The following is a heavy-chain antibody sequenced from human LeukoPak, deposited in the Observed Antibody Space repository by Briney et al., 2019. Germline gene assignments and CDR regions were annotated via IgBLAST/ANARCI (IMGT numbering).Heavy chain of an antibody. CDR2: ITGSGAST. CDR3: AKTRVGATPDAFDI. CDR1: GFTFSSYA. J-gene: IGHJ3*02. V-gene: IGHV3-23*01. D-gene: IGHD1-26*01. Sequence: GGSLRLSCAASGFTFSSYAMSWVRQAPGKGLEWVSVITGSGASTYYANSVKGRFTISRDNSKNTLFLQMNSLRAEDTAVYYCAKTRVGATPDAFDIWGQGTMLTVSS.